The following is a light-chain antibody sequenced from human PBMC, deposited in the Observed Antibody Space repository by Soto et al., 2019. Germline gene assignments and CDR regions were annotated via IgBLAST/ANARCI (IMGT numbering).Light chain of an antibody. V-gene: IGKV3-20*01. CDR2: GAS. Sequence: PGESATLSCRANQSVSNSNLAWHQQKLGQAPRLLMYGASTRASGIPDRFSGSGSGADFTLIINRLEPEDFAVYFCQQDSSSSITFGQGTRLEIK. J-gene: IGKJ5*01. CDR1: QSVSNSN. CDR3: QQDSSSSIT.